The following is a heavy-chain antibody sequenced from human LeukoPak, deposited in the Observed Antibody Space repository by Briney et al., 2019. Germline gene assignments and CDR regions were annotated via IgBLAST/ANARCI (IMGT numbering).Heavy chain of an antibody. V-gene: IGHV7-4-1*02. CDR3: ARDFWSSHHSSDAFDI. Sequence: ASVKVSCKASGYTFTSYAMNWVRQAPGQGLEWMGWINTNTGNPTYAQGFTGRFVFSLDTSVSTAYLQISSLKAEDTAVYYCARDFWSSHHSSDAFDIWGQGTMVTVSS. CDR1: GYTFTSYA. CDR2: INTNTGNP. J-gene: IGHJ3*02. D-gene: IGHD3-3*01.